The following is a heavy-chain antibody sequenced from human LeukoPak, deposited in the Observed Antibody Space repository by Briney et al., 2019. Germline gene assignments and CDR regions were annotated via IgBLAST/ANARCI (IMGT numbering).Heavy chain of an antibody. CDR2: INPNSGGT. CDR3: ASPHSGYDYFDY. CDR1: GYTFTGYY. D-gene: IGHD5-12*01. J-gene: IGHJ4*02. V-gene: IGHV1-2*06. Sequence: ASVKVSCKASGYTFTGYYMHWVRQAPRQGLEWMGRINPNSGGTNYAQKFQGRVTMTRDTSISTAYMELSRLRSDDTAVYYCASPHSGYDYFDYWGQGTLVTVSS.